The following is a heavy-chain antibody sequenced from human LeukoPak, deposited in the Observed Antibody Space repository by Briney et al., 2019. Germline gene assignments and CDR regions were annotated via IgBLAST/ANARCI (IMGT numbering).Heavy chain of an antibody. J-gene: IGHJ4*02. D-gene: IGHD3-10*01. CDR3: ARLQFGRWGLDC. V-gene: IGHV4-39*07. CDR1: GGSINSISYY. CDR2: IYYSRSI. Sequence: SETLSLTCNVSGGSINSISYYWGWIRQPPGKGLEWIGSIYYSRSIYYSPSLKSRVTISVDTSKNQFSLKVTSVTAADTAVYYCARLQFGRWGLDCWGQGTLVTVSS.